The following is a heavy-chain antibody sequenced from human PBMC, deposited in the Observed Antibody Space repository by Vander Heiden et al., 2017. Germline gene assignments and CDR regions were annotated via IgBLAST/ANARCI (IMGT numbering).Heavy chain of an antibody. CDR3: ARLSANYYGTDWHFDL. J-gene: IGHJ2*01. CDR2: IDPSDSYT. D-gene: IGHD1-26*01. CDR1: GYTFRNYW. Sequence: DVQLVPSGAEVKKPGESLKISCKGSGYTFRNYWINWVRQKPGKGLEWLGRIDPSDSYTNYSPSFQGHVTISVDNSISTAYLQWGSLKASDSGMYFCARLSANYYGTDWHFDLWGPRHPGHCLL. V-gene: IGHV5-10-1*03.